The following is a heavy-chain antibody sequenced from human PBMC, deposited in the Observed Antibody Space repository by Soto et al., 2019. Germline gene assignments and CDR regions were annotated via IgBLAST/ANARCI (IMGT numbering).Heavy chain of an antibody. J-gene: IGHJ1*01. CDR2: ISKTGDST. CDR1: GFTFSSDT. CDR3: AKRDGSGWFHYFQH. D-gene: IGHD6-19*01. Sequence: EVQLLESGGGLVQPGGSLRLSCAASGFTFSSDTMSWVRQAPGKGLEWVSAISKTGDSTHYADSVKGRFTISRDTSTNTLYLQMKSLRAEDTAVYYCAKRDGSGWFHYFQHWGQGTLVTVSS. V-gene: IGHV3-23*01.